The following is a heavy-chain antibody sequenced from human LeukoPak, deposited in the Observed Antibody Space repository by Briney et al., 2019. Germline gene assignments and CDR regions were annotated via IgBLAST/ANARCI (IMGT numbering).Heavy chain of an antibody. D-gene: IGHD6-19*01. J-gene: IGHJ4*02. CDR1: GFTFSSYA. CDR3: AKELSGGWPFDY. Sequence: HSGGSLRLSCAASGFTFSSYAMSWVRQAPGKGLEWVSGLSGSGGNTIYADSVKGRFTISRDNSKNTMFLQMNSLRAEDTAVYYCAKELSGGWPFDYWGQGALVTVSS. V-gene: IGHV3-23*01. CDR2: LSGSGGNT.